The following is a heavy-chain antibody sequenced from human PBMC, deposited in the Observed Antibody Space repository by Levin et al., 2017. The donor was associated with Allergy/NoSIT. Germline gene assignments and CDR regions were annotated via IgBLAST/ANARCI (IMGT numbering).Heavy chain of an antibody. CDR2: IYYSGST. D-gene: IGHD1-1*01. V-gene: IGHV4-61*01. Sequence: SETLSLTCTVSGGSVSSGSYYWSWIRQPPGKGLEWIGYIYYSGSTNYNPSLKSRVTISVDTSKNQFSLKLSSVTAADTAVYYCARERAGNWNDCFDYWGQGTLVTVSS. J-gene: IGHJ4*02. CDR1: GGSVSSGSYY. CDR3: ARERAGNWNDCFDY.